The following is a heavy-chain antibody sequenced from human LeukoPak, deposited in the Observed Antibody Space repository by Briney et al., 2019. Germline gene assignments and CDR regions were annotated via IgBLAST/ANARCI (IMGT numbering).Heavy chain of an antibody. CDR1: GFTFSSYS. J-gene: IGHJ4*02. V-gene: IGHV3-21*01. CDR2: ISSRSSYI. CDR3: ARDLGQLERRGYFDY. Sequence: GGSLRLSCAASGFTFSSYSMNWVRQAPGKGLGWVSSISSRSSYIYYTDSVKGRFTISRDNAKNSLYLQMNSLRAEDTAVYYCARDLGQLERRGYFDYWGQGTLVTVSS. D-gene: IGHD1-1*01.